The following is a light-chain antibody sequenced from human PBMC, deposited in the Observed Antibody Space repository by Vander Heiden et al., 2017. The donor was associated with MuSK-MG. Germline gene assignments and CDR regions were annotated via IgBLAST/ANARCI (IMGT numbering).Light chain of an antibody. V-gene: IGKV3-20*01. CDR2: GAT. J-gene: IGKJ1*01. CDR3: QQYGSSPWT. CDR1: QSVSSSY. Sequence: EIVLTQSPGTLSLSPVERATLSCRASQSVSSSYLACYQQKPGQAPRLLIYGATSRATGIPGRFSGSGSATDSTLTSSRLEAEDFVVYYCQQYGSSPWTFGQGTKVEIK.